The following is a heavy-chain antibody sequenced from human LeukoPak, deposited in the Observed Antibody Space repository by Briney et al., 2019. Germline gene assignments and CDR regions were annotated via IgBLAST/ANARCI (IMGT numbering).Heavy chain of an antibody. CDR2: IDWDGDT. Sequence: SGPALVKPTQTLTLTRTFSGFSLTTSRMCVSWIRQPPGKALEWLARIDWDGDTFYNTPLKTRLTISRDTSRNQVVLTMTNMDPEDTATYYCARMAYDTSGYVSRGSYFDYWGQGALVTVSS. J-gene: IGHJ4*02. D-gene: IGHD3-22*01. CDR3: ARMAYDTSGYVSRGSYFDY. CDR1: GFSLTTSRMC. V-gene: IGHV2-70*17.